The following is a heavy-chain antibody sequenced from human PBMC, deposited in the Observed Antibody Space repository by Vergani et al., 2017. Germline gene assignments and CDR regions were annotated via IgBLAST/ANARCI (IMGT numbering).Heavy chain of an antibody. J-gene: IGHJ4*02. D-gene: IGHD6-13*01. CDR3: ARAVRQLVSGFDY. V-gene: IGHV3-66*01. CDR1: GFTFDDYT. Sequence: EVQLVESGGVVVQPGGSLRLSCAASGFTFDDYTMRWVRQAPGKGLEWVSVIYSGGSTYYADSVKGRFTISRDNSKNTLYLQMNSLRAEDTAVYYCARAVRQLVSGFDYWGQGTLVTVSS. CDR2: IYSGGST.